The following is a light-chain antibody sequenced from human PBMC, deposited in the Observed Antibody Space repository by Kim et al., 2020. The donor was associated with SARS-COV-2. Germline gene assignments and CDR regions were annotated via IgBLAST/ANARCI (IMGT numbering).Light chain of an antibody. J-gene: IGKJ2*01. CDR3: QQRSNWPPGYT. CDR2: DAA. Sequence: SPGEIATLPCRASQSVSSYLAWYQQKPGQAPRLLIYDAANRATGIPARFSGSGSGTDFTLTISSLEPEDFAVYYCQQRSNWPPGYTFGQGTKLEI. CDR1: QSVSSY. V-gene: IGKV3-11*01.